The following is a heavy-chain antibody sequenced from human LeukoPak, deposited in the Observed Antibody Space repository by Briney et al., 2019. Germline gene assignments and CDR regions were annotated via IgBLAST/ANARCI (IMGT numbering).Heavy chain of an antibody. Sequence: GGSLRLSCAASGFTFSSYGMHWVRQAPGKGLEWVAVISYDGSNKYYADSVKGRFTISRDNSKNTLYLQMNSLRAEDTAVYYCAKSTHGDYMGSWFDRWGQGTLVTVSS. V-gene: IGHV3-30*18. J-gene: IGHJ5*02. CDR1: GFTFSSYG. CDR3: AKSTHGDYMGSWFDR. D-gene: IGHD4-17*01. CDR2: ISYDGSNK.